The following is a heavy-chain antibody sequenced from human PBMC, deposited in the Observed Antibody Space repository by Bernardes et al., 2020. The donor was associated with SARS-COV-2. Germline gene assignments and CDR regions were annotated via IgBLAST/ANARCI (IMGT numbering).Heavy chain of an antibody. CDR1: GFTFSTYA. CDR3: ARDRVWYSGSYANDY. V-gene: IGHV3-30*03. Sequence: GGSLRLSCAASGFTFSTYAMHWVRQAPGKGLEWVAVISYDGRDEYYADSVKGRFSISRDNSNSKYTLYLQMNSLRAEDTAVYYCARDRVWYSGSYANDYWGQGILVTVSS. D-gene: IGHD1-26*01. J-gene: IGHJ4*02. CDR2: ISYDGRDE.